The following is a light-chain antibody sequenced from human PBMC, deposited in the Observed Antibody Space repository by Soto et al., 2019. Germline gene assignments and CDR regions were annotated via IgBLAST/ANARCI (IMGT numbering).Light chain of an antibody. V-gene: IGLV2-14*01. CDR3: SSYTSSITYV. Sequence: QSVLPQPASVSGSPGQSITISCTGASSDVGGYNYVSWYQQRPDEAPKLMIYDVNNRPSGVSNRFSGSKSGNTASLTISGLQAEDEADYYCSSYTSSITYVFGTGTKVTVL. J-gene: IGLJ1*01. CDR1: SSDVGGYNY. CDR2: DVN.